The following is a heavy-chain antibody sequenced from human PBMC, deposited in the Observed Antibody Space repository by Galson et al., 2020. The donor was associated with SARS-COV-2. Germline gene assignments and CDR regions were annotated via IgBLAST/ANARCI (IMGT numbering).Heavy chain of an antibody. V-gene: IGHV4-38-2*01. CDR1: GYSISSGYY. Sequence: SETLSLTCAVSGYSISSGYYWGWIRQPPGKGLEWIGRLYHSGSTYYNPSPKSRVTISVDTSKNQFSLKLSSVTAADTAVYYCASQGGSYYGYYFDCWGQGTLGTVSS. D-gene: IGHD1-26*01. CDR2: LYHSGST. CDR3: ASQGGSYYGYYFDC. J-gene: IGHJ4*02.